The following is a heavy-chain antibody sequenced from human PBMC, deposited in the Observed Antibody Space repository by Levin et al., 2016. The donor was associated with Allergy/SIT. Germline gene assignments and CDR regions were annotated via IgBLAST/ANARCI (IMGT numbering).Heavy chain of an antibody. J-gene: IGHJ6*02. V-gene: IGHV4-59*01. D-gene: IGHD5-24*01. CDR1: GGSIISGY. CDR3: ARDGPVEDYYCMDV. CDR2: IHSSGSI. Sequence: SETLSLTCSVSGGSIISGYWAWIRQSPGKGLEWIGYIHSSGSIHYNPSLKSRVSMSVDTSKNQFSLNLISVTAADTAVYYCARDGPVEDYYCMDVWGQGTTVTVSS.